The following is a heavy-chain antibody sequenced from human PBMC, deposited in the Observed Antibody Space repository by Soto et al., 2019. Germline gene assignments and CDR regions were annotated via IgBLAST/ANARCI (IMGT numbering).Heavy chain of an antibody. CDR1: GGTFSSYA. D-gene: IGHD3-16*01. V-gene: IGHV1-69*12. CDR2: IIPIFGTA. CDR3: ARGQTGGGWGYYFDY. Sequence: QVQLVQSWAEGKKPVSSVKVSCKASGGTFSSYAISWVRQATGQGLEWMGGIIPIFGTADYAQKFQGRVTITADESTSTAYMELSSLRSEDTAVYYCARGQTGGGWGYYFDYWGQGTLVTVSS. J-gene: IGHJ4*02.